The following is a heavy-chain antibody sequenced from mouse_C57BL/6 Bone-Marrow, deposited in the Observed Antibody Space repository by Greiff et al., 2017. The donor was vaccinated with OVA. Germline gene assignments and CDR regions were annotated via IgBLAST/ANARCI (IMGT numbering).Heavy chain of an antibody. Sequence: VQLQQSGAELVRPGASVKLSCTASGFNIKDDYMHWVKQRPEQGLEWIGWLDPENGDTEYASQFQGKATITADTSSNTAYLQLSSLTSEDTAVYYCTTPTGSWFAYWGQGTLVTVSA. V-gene: IGHV14-4*01. CDR3: TTPTGSWFAY. CDR1: GFNIKDDY. J-gene: IGHJ3*01. CDR2: LDPENGDT.